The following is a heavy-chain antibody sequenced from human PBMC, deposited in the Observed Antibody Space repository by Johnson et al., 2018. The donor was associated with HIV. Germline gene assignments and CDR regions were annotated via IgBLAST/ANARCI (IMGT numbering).Heavy chain of an antibody. Sequence: QLVESGGGLVQPGRSLRLSCAASGFTFDDYAMHWVRQAPGKGLEWVSGISWNSGSIGYVDSVKGRFTISRDNAKNSLYLQMNSLRVEDTAVYYCARDGRWPRDAFDIWGQGTMVTVSS. CDR3: ARDGRWPRDAFDI. CDR2: ISWNSGSI. CDR1: GFTFDDYA. V-gene: IGHV3-9*01. D-gene: IGHD4-23*01. J-gene: IGHJ3*02.